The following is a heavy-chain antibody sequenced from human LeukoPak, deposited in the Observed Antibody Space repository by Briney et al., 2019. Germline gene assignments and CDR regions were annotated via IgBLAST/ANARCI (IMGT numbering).Heavy chain of an antibody. Sequence: GGSLRLSCEASGFTVSSNYMNWVRQAPGKGLEWVSSISDNDGGTYYADSVKGRFTLSRDNSKNTLYLQMNSLRADDTAIYYCAKVGPRYSSGWYYFGMDVWGQGTTVTVSS. J-gene: IGHJ6*02. D-gene: IGHD6-19*01. CDR3: AKVGPRYSSGWYYFGMDV. V-gene: IGHV3-23*01. CDR2: ISDNDGGT. CDR1: GFTVSSNY.